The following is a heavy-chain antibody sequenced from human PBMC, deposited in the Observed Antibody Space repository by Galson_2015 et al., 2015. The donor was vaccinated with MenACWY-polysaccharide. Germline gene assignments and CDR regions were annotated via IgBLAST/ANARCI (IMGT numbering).Heavy chain of an antibody. J-gene: IGHJ3*02. V-gene: IGHV3-33*01. CDR1: GSRFSNSG. Sequence: SLRLSCAASGSRFSNSGMHWVRQAPGKGLEWVAVIQYDGSNKVYADSVKGRFTISRDNSKNTVFLEMNTLVVEDTAVCYCAREGSRIVFHAFDIWGQGTMVTVSS. D-gene: IGHD2-2*01. CDR2: IQYDGSNK. CDR3: AREGSRIVFHAFDI.